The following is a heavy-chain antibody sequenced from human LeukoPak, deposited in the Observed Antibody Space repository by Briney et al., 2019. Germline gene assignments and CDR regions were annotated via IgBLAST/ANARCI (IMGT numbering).Heavy chain of an antibody. CDR2: ISGSGGTT. J-gene: IGHJ4*02. CDR3: ARASWVGVTTTYFDY. CDR1: GFTFSNYA. V-gene: IGHV3-23*01. Sequence: GGSLRLSCAASGFTFSNYAINWVRQGPGKGLEWASGISGSGGTTYYTDSVKGRLTISRDQSKNTLYLQMNSLRAEDTAVYYCARASWVGVTTTYFDYWGQGTLVTVSS. D-gene: IGHD1-26*01.